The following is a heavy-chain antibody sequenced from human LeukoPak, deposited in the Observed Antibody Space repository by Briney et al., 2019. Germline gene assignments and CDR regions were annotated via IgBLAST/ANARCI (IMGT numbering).Heavy chain of an antibody. J-gene: IGHJ4*02. Sequence: PSETLSLTCTFSGGSISSGIYYRGRIRQPPGKGLEWVGSIYYSGNTYYNPSLKSRVTISVDTSKNQLSLKLNSVTAADTAVYYCARHVRQQLPPKAFDYWGQGTLVTVSS. D-gene: IGHD6-13*01. CDR2: IYYSGNT. CDR3: ARHVRQQLPPKAFDY. CDR1: GGSISSGIYY. V-gene: IGHV4-39*01.